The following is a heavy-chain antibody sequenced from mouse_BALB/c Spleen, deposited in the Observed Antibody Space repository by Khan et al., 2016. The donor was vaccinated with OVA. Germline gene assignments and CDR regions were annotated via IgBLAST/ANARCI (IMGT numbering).Heavy chain of an antibody. CDR1: GYTFTSYT. CDR3: VRDEAYQRSDGCFAY. V-gene: IGHV1-4*01. CDR2: INPSNGYT. Sequence: QVQLKESGAELARPGASLKMSCKASGYTFTSYTIHWIKLGPGQGLEWIGYINPSNGYTNYNQKFKDKATLTADKSSTTAYMQLSSLTSEDSAVXNCVRDEAYQRSDGCFAYWGHGTLVTVSA. J-gene: IGHJ3*01.